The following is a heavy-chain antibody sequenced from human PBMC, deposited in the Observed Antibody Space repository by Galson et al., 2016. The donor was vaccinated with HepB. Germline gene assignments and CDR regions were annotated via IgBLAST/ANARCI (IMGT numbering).Heavy chain of an antibody. D-gene: IGHD3-10*01. Sequence: SLRLSCAASGFTFSNYWITWVRQAPGKGLEWVANIKQDGSEKNYVDSVKGRFTISRDNAKNSLYLQMNSLRAEDTAVYYCAREGRLLGFGEFVGTGGQGTPVTVSS. J-gene: IGHJ4*02. V-gene: IGHV3-7*03. CDR3: AREGRLLGFGEFVGT. CDR1: GFTFSNYW. CDR2: IKQDGSEK.